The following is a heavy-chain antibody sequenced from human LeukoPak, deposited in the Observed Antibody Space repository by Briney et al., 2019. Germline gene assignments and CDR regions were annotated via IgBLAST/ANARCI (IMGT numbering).Heavy chain of an antibody. CDR1: GGSISNYY. J-gene: IGHJ3*02. Sequence: SETPSLTCTVSGGSISNYYWSWIRQPAGKGLELIRRIFPGGSTNYNPSLKSRVTMSVDTSKNQFSLKLSSVTAADTAVYYCARSRCTSISCASRGAFDIWGQGTMVTVSS. V-gene: IGHV4-4*07. CDR2: IFPGGST. CDR3: ARSRCTSISCASRGAFDI. D-gene: IGHD2-2*01.